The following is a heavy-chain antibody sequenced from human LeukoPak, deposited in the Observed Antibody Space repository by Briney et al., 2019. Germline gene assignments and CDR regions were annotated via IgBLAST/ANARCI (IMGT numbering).Heavy chain of an antibody. CDR2: ISSSGGNT. D-gene: IGHD5-24*01. Sequence: PGGSLRLSCAASGFTVSSNYMSWVRQAPGKGLEWVSAISSSGGNTYYAGSVKGRFTISRDNSKDTLSLQMNSLRADDTAIYYCAARRDGYNVWGQGALVTVSS. CDR3: AARRDGYNV. V-gene: IGHV3-23*01. J-gene: IGHJ4*02. CDR1: GFTVSSNY.